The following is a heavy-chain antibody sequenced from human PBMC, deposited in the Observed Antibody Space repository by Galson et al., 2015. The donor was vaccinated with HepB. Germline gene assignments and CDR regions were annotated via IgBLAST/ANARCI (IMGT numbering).Heavy chain of an antibody. CDR3: TRVAWTIAAAGAFDY. CDR2: IRSKAYGGTT. V-gene: IGHV3-49*04. CDR1: GFTFGDYA. Sequence: SLRLSCAASGFTFGDYAMSWVRQAPGKGLEWVGFIRSKAYGGTTEYAASVKGRFTISRDDSKSIAYLQMNSLKTEDTAVYYCTRVAWTIAAAGAFDYWGQGTLVTVSS. D-gene: IGHD6-13*01. J-gene: IGHJ4*02.